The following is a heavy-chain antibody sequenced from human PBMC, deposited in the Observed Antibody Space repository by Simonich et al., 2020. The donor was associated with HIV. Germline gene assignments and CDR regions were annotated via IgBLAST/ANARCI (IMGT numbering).Heavy chain of an antibody. Sequence: QVQLQESSPGLVKPSETLSLTCTVSDGSISSYYWSWIRQPPGKGLECIGYIYYSGRTNYTPSLKHRVTISVDTSKNQFSLKLSSVTAADTAVYYCARLYSGYDNYFQHWGQGTLVTVSS. V-gene: IGHV4-59*01. J-gene: IGHJ1*01. CDR3: ARLYSGYDNYFQH. CDR1: DGSISSYY. D-gene: IGHD5-12*01. CDR2: IYYSGRT.